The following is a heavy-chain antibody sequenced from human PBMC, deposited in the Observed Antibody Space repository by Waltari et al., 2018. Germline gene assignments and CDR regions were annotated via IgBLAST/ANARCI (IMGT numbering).Heavy chain of an antibody. J-gene: IGHJ4*02. CDR2: VSYRGIT. Sequence: QVQLQESGPGLVKPSQTLTLTCAFSSGSISIPDYFWSWIRQAPGKGLEWIGSVSYRGITYYNPSLESRVTMSVDTSKNQFSLKLNSVTAADAAIYYCARTTFVRYFDYWGQGTLVTVSS. D-gene: IGHD1-1*01. CDR3: ARTTFVRYFDY. V-gene: IGHV4-30-4*01. CDR1: SGSISIPDYF.